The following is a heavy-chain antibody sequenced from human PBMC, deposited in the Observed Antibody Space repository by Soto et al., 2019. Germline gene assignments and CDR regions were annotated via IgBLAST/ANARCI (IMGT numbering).Heavy chain of an antibody. J-gene: IGHJ4*02. D-gene: IGHD6-13*01. CDR1: GFTFSSYG. CDR3: GKDLPGRYSSSWVGHLDY. Sequence: QVQLMESGGGVVQPGRSLRLSCAASGFTFSSYGMHWVRQAPGKGLEWVAVISDDGSSKYYEDFVRGRFTVSRDNSKNALYLQMNMMRHDDTAIYYGGKDLPGRYSSSWVGHLDYWGQGTLVTVSS. V-gene: IGHV3-30*18. CDR2: ISDDGSSK.